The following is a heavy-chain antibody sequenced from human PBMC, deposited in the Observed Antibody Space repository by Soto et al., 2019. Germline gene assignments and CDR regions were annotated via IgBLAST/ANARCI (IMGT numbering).Heavy chain of an antibody. V-gene: IGHV1-69*06. Sequence: QVQLVQSGAEVKKPGSSVKVSCKASGGTFSSYAISWVRQAPGQGLEWMGGIIPIFGTANYAQKFQGRVTITADKSTSTAYMELSSLRSEDTAVYYCARSPTPPLAYCGGDCYPLAEYFQHWGQGTLVTVSS. CDR3: ARSPTPPLAYCGGDCYPLAEYFQH. CDR2: IIPIFGTA. CDR1: GGTFSSYA. D-gene: IGHD2-21*02. J-gene: IGHJ1*01.